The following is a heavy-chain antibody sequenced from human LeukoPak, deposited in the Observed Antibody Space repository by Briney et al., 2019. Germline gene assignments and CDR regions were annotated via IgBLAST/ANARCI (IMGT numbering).Heavy chain of an antibody. J-gene: IGHJ4*02. D-gene: IGHD5-12*01. V-gene: IGHV4-30-4*07. CDR1: GGSISSGDYS. CDR3: ASHSGGYAY. Sequence: SETLSLTCAVSGGSISSGDYSWRWIRQPPGKALEWIGYIYYSDSTYYNPSLKSRVTISVDTSKNQFSPRLNSVTAADTAVYYCASHSGGYAYWGQGTLVTVSS. CDR2: IYYSDST.